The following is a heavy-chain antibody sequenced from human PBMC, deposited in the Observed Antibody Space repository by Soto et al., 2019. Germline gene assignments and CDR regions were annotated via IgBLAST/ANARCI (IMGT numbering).Heavy chain of an antibody. D-gene: IGHD6-13*01. J-gene: IGHJ3*02. CDR1: GFTISSYA. CDR2: IIGSGGST. Sequence: GGSLRLSCAASGFTISSYAMSWVRQAPGKGLEWVSTIIGSGGSTYYADSVKGRFTISRDNSKNTLYLQMNSLRAEDTAVYYCAKDWASSSWYWNYVFDIWGQGTMVTVSS. V-gene: IGHV3-23*01. CDR3: AKDWASSSWYWNYVFDI.